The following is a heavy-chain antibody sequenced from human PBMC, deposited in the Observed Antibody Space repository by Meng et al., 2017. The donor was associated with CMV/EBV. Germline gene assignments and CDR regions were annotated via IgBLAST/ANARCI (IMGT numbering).Heavy chain of an antibody. CDR1: GFTFSSYW. J-gene: IGHJ3*02. V-gene: IGHV3-7*01. Sequence: GESLKISCAASGFTFSSYWMSWVRQAPGKGLEWVANIKQDGSEKYYVDPVKGRFTISRDNAKNSLYLQMNSLRAEDTAVYYCARHEHWDAFDIWGQGTMVTVSS. CDR3: ARHEHWDAFDI. D-gene: IGHD3-3*02. CDR2: IKQDGSEK.